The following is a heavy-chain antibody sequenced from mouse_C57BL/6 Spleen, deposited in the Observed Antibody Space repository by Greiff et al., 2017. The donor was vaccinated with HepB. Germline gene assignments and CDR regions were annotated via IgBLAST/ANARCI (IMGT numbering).Heavy chain of an antibody. Sequence: VHLVESGPGLVQPSQSLSITCTVSGFSLTSYGVHWVRQSPGKGLEWLGVIWSGGSTDYNAAFISRLSISKDNSKSQVFFKMNSLQADDTAIYYCARNYEDSFDVWGTGTTVTVSS. CDR1: GFSLTSYG. CDR3: ARNYEDSFDV. J-gene: IGHJ1*03. CDR2: IWSGGST. V-gene: IGHV2-2*01. D-gene: IGHD2-12*01.